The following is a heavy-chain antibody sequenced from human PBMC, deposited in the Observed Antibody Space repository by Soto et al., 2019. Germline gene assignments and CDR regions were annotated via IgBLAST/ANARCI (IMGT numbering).Heavy chain of an antibody. J-gene: IGHJ5*02. CDR2: ISLYSNGT. Sequence: ASVKVSCKTSGYTFSNYGITWVRQAPGQPLEWLGWISLYSNGTNYAQKFQGRVSMTTDTSTTTAYMELRSLRSDDTAVYYCARVVPGAEAWFGPWGQGTLVTVSS. CDR1: GYTFSNYG. D-gene: IGHD2-2*01. CDR3: ARVVPGAEAWFGP. V-gene: IGHV1-18*01.